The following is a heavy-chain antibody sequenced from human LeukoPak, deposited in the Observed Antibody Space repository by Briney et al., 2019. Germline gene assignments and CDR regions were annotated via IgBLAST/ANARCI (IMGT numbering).Heavy chain of an antibody. CDR1: GYTFTGYY. CDR2: INPNSGGT. CDR3: ARHVRPIGGSWNQFNFDY. D-gene: IGHD6-13*01. V-gene: IGHV1-2*02. Sequence: GASVKVSCKASGYTFTGYYMHWVRQAPGQGLEWMGWINPNSGGTNYAQMVQGRVTMTTDTSTTTAYMELRSLRSDDTAVYYCARHVRPIGGSWNQFNFDYWGQGTLVTVSS. J-gene: IGHJ4*02.